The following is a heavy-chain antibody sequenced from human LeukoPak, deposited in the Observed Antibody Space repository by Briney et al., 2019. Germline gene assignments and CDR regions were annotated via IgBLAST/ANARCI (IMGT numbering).Heavy chain of an antibody. CDR1: GFTFSSYS. J-gene: IGHJ3*02. Sequence: GGSLRLSCAASGFTFSSYSMNWVRQAPGKGLEXXXXXXXXSSYIYNADSVKGRFTISRDNAKNSLYLQMNSLGAEDTAVYYCTRDRDDDSSGSIDDAFDIWGQGTMVTVSS. D-gene: IGHD3-22*01. CDR2: XXXXSSYI. CDR3: TRDRDDDSSGSIDDAFDI. V-gene: IGHV3-21*01.